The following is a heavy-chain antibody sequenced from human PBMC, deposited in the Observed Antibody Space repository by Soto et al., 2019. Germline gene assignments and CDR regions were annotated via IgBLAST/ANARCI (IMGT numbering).Heavy chain of an antibody. D-gene: IGHD6-6*01. CDR1: GYTFTGYY. J-gene: IGHJ4*02. V-gene: IGHV1-2*04. CDR3: ARSNSRSPPPYFDY. CDR2: INPNSGGT. Sequence: GAYVKVSCKASGYTFTGYYMHWVRQAPGQGLEWMGWINPNSGGTNYAQKFQGWVTMTRDTSISTAYMELSRLRSDDTAVYYCARSNSRSPPPYFDYWGQGTLVTVSS.